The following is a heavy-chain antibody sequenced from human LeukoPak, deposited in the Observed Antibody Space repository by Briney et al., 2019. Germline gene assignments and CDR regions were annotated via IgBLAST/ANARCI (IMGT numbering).Heavy chain of an antibody. CDR1: GGSISSGGYY. CDR3: ARDQGGYSYGVVDAFDI. CDR2: IYHSGST. D-gene: IGHD5-18*01. J-gene: IGHJ3*02. V-gene: IGHV4-30-2*01. Sequence: SETLSLTCTVSGGSISSGGYYWSWIRQPPGKGLEWIGYIYHSGSTYYNPSLKSRVTISVDRSKNQFSLKLSSVTAADTAVYYCARDQGGYSYGVVDAFDIWGQGTMVTVSS.